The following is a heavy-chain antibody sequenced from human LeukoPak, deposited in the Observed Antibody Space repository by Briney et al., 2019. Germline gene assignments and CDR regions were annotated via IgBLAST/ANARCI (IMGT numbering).Heavy chain of an antibody. Sequence: ASVKVSCKAFGYTFTDYYMEWVRQAPGQGFEWMGWINPNSGGTNYAQKFQGRVTMTRDTSISTAYMELSRLRSDDTAVYYCARVRSYCTNGVCYWDLDYWGQGTLVTVSS. D-gene: IGHD2-8*01. J-gene: IGHJ4*02. CDR2: INPNSGGT. CDR3: ARVRSYCTNGVCYWDLDY. V-gene: IGHV1-2*02. CDR1: GYTFTDYY.